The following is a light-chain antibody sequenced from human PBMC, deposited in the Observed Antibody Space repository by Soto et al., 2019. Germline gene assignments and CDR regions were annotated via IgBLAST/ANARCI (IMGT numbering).Light chain of an antibody. CDR1: QSVSSSY. CDR2: GAS. J-gene: IGKJ1*01. Sequence: EIVLTQSPGTLSLSPGERATLSCRASQSVSSSYLAWYQQKPGQAPRLLIYGASSRATGIPDRFSGSGSGTDFTLTISRLDPEDFAVYYCQQYVNSPRTFGQGTKVEI. V-gene: IGKV3-20*01. CDR3: QQYVNSPRT.